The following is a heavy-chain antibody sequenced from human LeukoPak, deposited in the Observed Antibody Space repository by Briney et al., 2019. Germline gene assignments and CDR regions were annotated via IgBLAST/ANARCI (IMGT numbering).Heavy chain of an antibody. V-gene: IGHV3-15*05. CDR1: GFTFSNAW. CDR3: ATGTMIRGGPGFDF. J-gene: IGHJ4*02. Sequence: GESLRLSCAGSGFTFSNAWMTWVRQAPGKGLEWVARIKSKPDGATIAYGAPVKGRFTIPRDDSKNTVYLQMNNLRTEDTAVYYCATGTMIRGGPGFDFWGQGTLVTVSS. CDR2: IKSKPDGATI. D-gene: IGHD3-10*01.